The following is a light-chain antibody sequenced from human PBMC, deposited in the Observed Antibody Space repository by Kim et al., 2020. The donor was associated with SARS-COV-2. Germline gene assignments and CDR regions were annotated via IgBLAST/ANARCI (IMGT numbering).Light chain of an antibody. Sequence: GQGVTIYCSGSSTNSGSNFVYWYQQLPGTAPKLLIYRNNQRPSGVPDRFSGSKSGTSASLAISGLRSEDEADYYCAAWDDSLSGWVFGGGTQLTVL. CDR3: AAWDDSLSGWV. V-gene: IGLV1-47*01. CDR2: RNN. J-gene: IGLJ3*02. CDR1: STNSGSNF.